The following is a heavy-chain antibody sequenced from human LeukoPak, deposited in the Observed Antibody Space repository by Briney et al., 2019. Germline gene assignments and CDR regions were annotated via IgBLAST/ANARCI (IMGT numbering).Heavy chain of an antibody. D-gene: IGHD3-10*01. CDR1: GYTFTGYY. Sequence: ASVKVSCKASGYTFTGYYMHWVRQAPGQGLEWMGWINPNSGGTNYAQKFQGRVTMTRDTSISTAYMELSSLRSDDTAVYYCARVDSGSYYSYNWFDPWGQGTLVTVSS. V-gene: IGHV1-2*02. CDR2: INPNSGGT. CDR3: ARVDSGSYYSYNWFDP. J-gene: IGHJ5*02.